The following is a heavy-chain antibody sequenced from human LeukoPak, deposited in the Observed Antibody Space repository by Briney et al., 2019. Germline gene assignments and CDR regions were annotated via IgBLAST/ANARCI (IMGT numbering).Heavy chain of an antibody. V-gene: IGHV1-69*13. Sequence: ASVKVSCKASGGTFSSYAISWVRQAPGQGLEWMGGIIPIFGTANYAQKFRGRVTITADESTSTAYMELSSLRSEDTAVYYCARAGYSSSWGDFYYYYYYMDVWGKGTTVTISS. J-gene: IGHJ6*03. CDR2: IIPIFGTA. CDR3: ARAGYSSSWGDFYYYYYYMDV. CDR1: GGTFSSYA. D-gene: IGHD6-13*01.